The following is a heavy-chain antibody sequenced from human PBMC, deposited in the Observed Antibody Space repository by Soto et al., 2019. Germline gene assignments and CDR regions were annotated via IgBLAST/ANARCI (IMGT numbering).Heavy chain of an antibody. D-gene: IGHD6-13*01. CDR2: ISGSGGST. CDR1: GFTFSSYG. J-gene: IGHJ4*02. CDR3: AKSYSSSWGFDY. Sequence: EVQLLESGGGLVQPGESLRLSCAASGFTFSSYGMSWVRQAPGKVLEWVSTISGSGGSTYYADSVKVRFTISRDNSKNSLYLQMISLRGEDTAIYFCAKSYSSSWGFDYWGQGTLVTVSS. V-gene: IGHV3-23*01.